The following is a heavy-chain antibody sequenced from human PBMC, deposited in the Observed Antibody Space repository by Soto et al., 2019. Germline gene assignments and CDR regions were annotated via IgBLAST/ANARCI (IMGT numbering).Heavy chain of an antibody. CDR3: ATFYGGDCTTTTCYGDFDY. CDR2: IIPLFGIT. D-gene: IGHD2-2*01. J-gene: IGHJ4*02. Sequence: QVQLVQCGAEVKKPGSSVKVSCKASGDIFNRYSVSWVRQAPGQGLEWMGRIIPLFGITNYAQKFQGRVMITADKSTNTAYMEVNGLRSEDTALYYCATFYGGDCTTTTCYGDFDYWGQGTLVTVTS. V-gene: IGHV1-69*02. CDR1: GDIFNRYS.